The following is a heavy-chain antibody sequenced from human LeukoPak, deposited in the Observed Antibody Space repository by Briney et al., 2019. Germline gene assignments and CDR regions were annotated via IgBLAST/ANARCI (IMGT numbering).Heavy chain of an antibody. CDR2: INHSGST. J-gene: IGHJ5*02. V-gene: IGHV4-34*01. Sequence: ASETLSLTCAVYGGSFSGYYWSWIRQPPGKGLEWIGEINHSGSTNYNPSLKSRVTISVDTSKNQFSLKLSSVTAADTAVYYCARETPLRWWFDPWGQGTLVTVSS. CDR1: GGSFSGYY. D-gene: IGHD4-23*01. CDR3: ARETPLRWWFDP.